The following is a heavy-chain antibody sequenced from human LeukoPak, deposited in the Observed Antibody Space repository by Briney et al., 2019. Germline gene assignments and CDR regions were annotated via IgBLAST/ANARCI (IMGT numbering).Heavy chain of an antibody. CDR3: ARSTVTTPFDY. CDR1: GFTFRDYW. CDR2: IKGDGSHT. V-gene: IGHV3-74*01. J-gene: IGHJ4*02. Sequence: GGSLRLSCAASGFTFRDYWMHWIRQAPGKGLVWVSRIKGDGSHTIYADSVKGRFTISRDNAKNTLYLQMKSLRVEDTALYYCARSTVTTPFDYWGQGTLVTVSS. D-gene: IGHD4-17*01.